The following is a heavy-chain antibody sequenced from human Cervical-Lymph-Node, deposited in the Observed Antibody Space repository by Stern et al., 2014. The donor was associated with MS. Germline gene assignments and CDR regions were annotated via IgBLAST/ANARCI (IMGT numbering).Heavy chain of an antibody. V-gene: IGHV1-8*01. CDR2: MTPDSGDT. J-gene: IGHJ5*01. CDR1: GYTFTSDD. Sequence: VQLVQSGAEVRKPGASVKVSCKASGYTFTSDDLNWVRQAPGQGLEWMGWMTPDSGDTGFAQKFPGRVTITRNTSITTAFMEMSNLRSNDTAIYYCTKAWDSWGPGTLINVSS. CDR3: TKAWDS.